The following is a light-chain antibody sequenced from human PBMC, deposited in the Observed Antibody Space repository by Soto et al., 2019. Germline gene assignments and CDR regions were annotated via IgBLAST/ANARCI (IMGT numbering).Light chain of an antibody. V-gene: IGLV6-57*02. CDR2: EDN. J-gene: IGLJ2*01. CDR3: QSYDSSTVV. Sequence: NFMLTQPHSVSESPGKTVTISCTGSSGSIASNYVQWYQQRPGSAPTTVIYEDNQRPSGVPDRFSGSIDSSSNSASLTISGLKTDDAADYYCQSYDSSTVVFGGGTKLTVL. CDR1: SGSIASNY.